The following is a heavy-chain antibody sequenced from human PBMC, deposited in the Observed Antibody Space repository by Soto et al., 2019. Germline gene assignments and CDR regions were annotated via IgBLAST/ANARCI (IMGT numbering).Heavy chain of an antibody. V-gene: IGHV4-39*07. J-gene: IGHJ5*02. CDR1: GGSISSSKYY. Sequence: SETLSLTCTVSGGSISSSKYYWGWIRQAPGKGLEWIASIYYSGSTYYNPSLKSRVTISVDRSKNQFSLKLSSVTVADTAVYYCARVPGPWGQGTLVTVSS. CDR3: ARVPGP. CDR2: IYYSGST.